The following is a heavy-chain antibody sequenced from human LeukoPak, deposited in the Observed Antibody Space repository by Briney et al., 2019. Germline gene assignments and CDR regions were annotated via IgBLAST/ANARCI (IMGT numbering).Heavy chain of an antibody. J-gene: IGHJ6*03. CDR2: RYATGST. CDR1: GGSISSYY. CDR3: ARHRDYYYYYMDV. Sequence: SETLSLTCTVSGGSISSYYWSWIRQLPGKGLEWIGYRYATGSTNYNPSLKSRVTISVDTSKNQFSLKLSSVTAADTAVYYCARHRDYYYYYMDVWGKGTTVTVSS. V-gene: IGHV4-4*09.